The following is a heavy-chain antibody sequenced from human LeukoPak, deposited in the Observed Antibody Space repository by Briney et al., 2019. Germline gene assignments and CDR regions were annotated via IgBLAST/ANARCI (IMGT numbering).Heavy chain of an antibody. CDR3: ARAADDILTASGSDYFDY. CDR1: GGSISSYY. V-gene: IGHV4-59*01. J-gene: IGHJ4*02. D-gene: IGHD3-9*01. CDR2: IYYTGST. Sequence: SETLSLTCTVSGGSISSYYWTWARQPPGKGLEWIGYIYYTGSTNYNPSLKSRVTISVDTSKNQLSLKLSSVTAADTAVYYCARAADDILTASGSDYFDYWGQGTLVTVSS.